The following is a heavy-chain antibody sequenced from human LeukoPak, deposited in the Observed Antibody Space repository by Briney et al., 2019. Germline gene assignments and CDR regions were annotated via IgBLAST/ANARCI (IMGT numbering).Heavy chain of an antibody. Sequence: PGVSLRLSCAASGFTVSSHDMSWVRQAPGKGLEWVSVIYMGGTTYYADSVKGRFTISRHTSKNTLYLQMNSLRAEDTAVYYCARVGDEVAYTRGYLDHWGQGTLVTVSS. V-gene: IGHV3-53*04. CDR3: ARVGDEVAYTRGYLDH. J-gene: IGHJ4*02. CDR2: IYMGGTT. CDR1: GFTVSSHD. D-gene: IGHD3-16*01.